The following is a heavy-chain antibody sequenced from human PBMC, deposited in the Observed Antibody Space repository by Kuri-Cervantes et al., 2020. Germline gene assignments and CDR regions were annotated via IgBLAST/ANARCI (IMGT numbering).Heavy chain of an antibody. D-gene: IGHD4-17*01. V-gene: IGHV3-11*04. CDR2: ISSSGSTI. CDR1: GFTFSDYY. J-gene: IGHJ4*02. CDR3: ARDRYGDYSMDY. Sequence: GESLKISCAASGFTFSDYYMSWIRQAPGKGLEWVSYISSSGSTIYYADSVKGRFTISRDNAKNSLYLQMNSLRAEDTAVYYCARDRYGDYSMDYWGQGTLVTVSS.